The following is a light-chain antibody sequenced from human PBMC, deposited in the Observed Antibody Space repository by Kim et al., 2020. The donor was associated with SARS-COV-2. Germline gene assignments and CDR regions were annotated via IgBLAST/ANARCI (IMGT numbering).Light chain of an antibody. V-gene: IGKV3-11*01. Sequence: LPPERAAPLCSTADRGVSTYLAWYQQKPGQAPRLLIHDASNRATGIPARFSGIGSGTDFTLTIISLEPEDFAVYYCQHRSNWPPIFGGGTKVDIK. CDR1: RGVSTY. J-gene: IGKJ4*01. CDR3: QHRSNWPPI. CDR2: DAS.